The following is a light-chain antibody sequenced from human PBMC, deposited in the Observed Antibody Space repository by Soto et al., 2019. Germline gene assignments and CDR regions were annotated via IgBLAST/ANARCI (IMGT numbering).Light chain of an antibody. V-gene: IGKV1-9*01. CDR2: AAS. J-gene: IGKJ2*01. Sequence: IQLTQSPSSLSASVGDRVTITCRASQGISSYLAWYQQKPGRAPKLLIYAASTLQSGVPSRFSGSESGTDFTLTISSLQPEDSATYFCQQLNSYPYTFGQGTKVDIK. CDR3: QQLNSYPYT. CDR1: QGISSY.